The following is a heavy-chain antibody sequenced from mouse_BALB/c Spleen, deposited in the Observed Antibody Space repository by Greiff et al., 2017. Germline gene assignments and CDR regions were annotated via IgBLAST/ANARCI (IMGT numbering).Heavy chain of an antibody. Sequence: VQLKQSGPELVKPGASVKIPCKASGYTFTDYNMDWVKQSHGKSLEWIGDINPNNGGTIYNQKFKGKATLTVDKSSSTAYMELRSLTSEDTAVYYCARSPRITTVVATEYFDVWGAGTTVTVSS. CDR2: INPNNGGT. J-gene: IGHJ1*01. D-gene: IGHD1-1*01. CDR3: ARSPRITTVVATEYFDV. CDR1: GYTFTDYN. V-gene: IGHV1-18*01.